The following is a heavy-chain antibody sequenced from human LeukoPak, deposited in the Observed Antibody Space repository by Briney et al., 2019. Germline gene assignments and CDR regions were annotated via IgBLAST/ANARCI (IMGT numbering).Heavy chain of an antibody. CDR2: IYTSGST. CDR1: GGSISSYY. CDR3: ARDSPSVVPAPYYFDY. D-gene: IGHD2-2*01. J-gene: IGHJ4*02. Sequence: PSETLPLTCTVSGGSISSYYWSWIRQPAGKGLEWIGRIYTSGSTNYNPSLKSRVTMSVDTSKNQFSLKLSSVTAADTAVYYCARDSPSVVPAPYYFDYWGQGTLVTVSS. V-gene: IGHV4-4*07.